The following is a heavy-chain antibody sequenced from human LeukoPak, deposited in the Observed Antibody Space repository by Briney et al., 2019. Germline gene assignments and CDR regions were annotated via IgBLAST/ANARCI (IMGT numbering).Heavy chain of an antibody. D-gene: IGHD3-22*01. Sequence: PGGSLRLSCAASGFTYSTYWMSWVRQAPGKGLEWVANIKQDRSEKYYVDSVKGRFTISRDNAKNSLYLQMNSLRAEDTAVYYCARETYYYDSSGTNPDYWGQGTLVTVSS. CDR1: GFTYSTYW. CDR2: IKQDRSEK. J-gene: IGHJ4*02. V-gene: IGHV3-7*01. CDR3: ARETYYYDSSGTNPDY.